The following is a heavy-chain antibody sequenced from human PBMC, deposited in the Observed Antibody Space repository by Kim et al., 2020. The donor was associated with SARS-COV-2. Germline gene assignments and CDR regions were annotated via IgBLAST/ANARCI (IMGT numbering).Heavy chain of an antibody. J-gene: IGHJ4*01. V-gene: IGHV3-53*01. CDR2: IHNNGNT. D-gene: IGHD3-10*01. CDR3: SARCGDGNYGCLY. Sequence: GGSLRLSCAASGFTVSNSYMSWVRQAPGKGLEWVSAIHNNGNTNHADSVRGRFSITRDNSKNTPHLQKSSLIAEDTAVDYCSARCGDGNYGCLYWG. CDR1: GFTVSNSY.